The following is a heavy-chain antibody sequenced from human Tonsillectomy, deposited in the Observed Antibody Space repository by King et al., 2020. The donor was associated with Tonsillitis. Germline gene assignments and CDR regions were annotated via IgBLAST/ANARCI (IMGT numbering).Heavy chain of an antibody. J-gene: IGHJ5*02. CDR1: GVSISPYY. CDR2: IYYAGTT. CDR3: ARGDYSNDVS. Sequence: VQLQESGPALVKPSETLSLTCTVSGVSISPYYWSWIRQSPGKGLEWIGYIYYAGTTSYNPSLRSRITMSVDTAKNQFSLRLSSVTAADTAVYYCARGDYSNDVSWGQGALVSVAS. V-gene: IGHV4-59*13. D-gene: IGHD4-11*01.